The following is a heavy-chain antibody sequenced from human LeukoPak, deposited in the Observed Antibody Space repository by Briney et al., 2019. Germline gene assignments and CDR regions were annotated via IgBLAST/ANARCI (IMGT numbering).Heavy chain of an antibody. Sequence: ASVTVSCKASGYTFTSYGISWVRQAPGQGLEWMGWISAYNGNTNYAQKLQGRVTMTTDTSTSTAYMELRSLGSDNTAVYYCATTSNYYDSSGYYAPIDYWGQGTLVTVSS. D-gene: IGHD3-22*01. J-gene: IGHJ4*02. V-gene: IGHV1-18*01. CDR3: ATTSNYYDSSGYYAPIDY. CDR2: ISAYNGNT. CDR1: GYTFTSYG.